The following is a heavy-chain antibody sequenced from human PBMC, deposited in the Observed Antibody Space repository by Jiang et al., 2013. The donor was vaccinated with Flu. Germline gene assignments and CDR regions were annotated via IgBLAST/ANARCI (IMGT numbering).Heavy chain of an antibody. CDR2: IDHRGST. J-gene: IGHJ3*02. V-gene: IGHV4-34*01. CDR1: GGSFRGYY. CDR3: AREVAAARGAFDI. Sequence: PSETLSLTCAVYGGSFRGYYWSWIRQPPGKGLEWIGEIDHRGSTNYNPSLKSRVTISVDTSKNQFSLKMSSATADTAVYYCAREVAAARGAFDIWGQGTMVTVSS. D-gene: IGHD6-13*01.